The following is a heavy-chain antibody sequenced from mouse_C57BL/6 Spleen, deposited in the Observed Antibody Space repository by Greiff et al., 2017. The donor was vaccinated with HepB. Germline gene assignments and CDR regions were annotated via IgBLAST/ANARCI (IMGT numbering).Heavy chain of an antibody. D-gene: IGHD4-1*01. CDR3: ARDENWGPFAY. J-gene: IGHJ3*01. CDR1: GFTFSSYA. Sequence: EVQLVESGGGLVKPGGSLKLSCAASGFTFSSYAMSWVRQTPEKGLEWVATISDGGSYTYYPDNVKGRFTISRDNAKNHLYLQMSHLKSEDTAMYYCARDENWGPFAYWGQGTLVTVSA. V-gene: IGHV5-4*01. CDR2: ISDGGSYT.